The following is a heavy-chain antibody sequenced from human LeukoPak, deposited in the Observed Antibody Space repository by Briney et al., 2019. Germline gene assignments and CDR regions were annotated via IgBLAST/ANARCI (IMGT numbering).Heavy chain of an antibody. J-gene: IGHJ2*01. V-gene: IGHV4-4*07. Sequence: SETLSLTCTVSGGSISSYYWSWIRQPAGKGLEWIGRIYTSGSTNYNPSLKSRVTMLVDTSKNQFSLKLSSVTAADTAVYYCAVTGTTLWYFDLWGRGTLVTVSS. D-gene: IGHD1-7*01. CDR1: GGSISSYY. CDR3: AVTGTTLWYFDL. CDR2: IYTSGST.